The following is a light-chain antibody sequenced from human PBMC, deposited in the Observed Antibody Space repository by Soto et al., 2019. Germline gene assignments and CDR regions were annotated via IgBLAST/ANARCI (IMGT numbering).Light chain of an antibody. CDR1: QSVGSW. Sequence: DIQMTQSPSPLSASVGDRVTITCRASQSVGSWLAWYQQKPGKAPNLLISKASTLQSGVPSRFSGSGSGTEFTLTISGLQPDDVATYYCQQYNIYPYTFGQGTKVDIK. J-gene: IGKJ2*01. V-gene: IGKV1-5*03. CDR3: QQYNIYPYT. CDR2: KAS.